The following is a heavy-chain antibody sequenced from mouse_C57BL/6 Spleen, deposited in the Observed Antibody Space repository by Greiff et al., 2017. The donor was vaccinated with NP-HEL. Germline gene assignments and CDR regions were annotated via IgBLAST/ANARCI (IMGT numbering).Heavy chain of an antibody. CDR1: GYAFSSYW. Sequence: QVQLQQSGAELVKPGASVKISCKASGYAFSSYWMNWVKQRPGKGLEWIGQIYPGDGDTNYNGKFKGKATLTADKSSSTAYMQLSSLTSEDSAVYFCARRGDVSEDWYFDVWGTGTTVTVSS. J-gene: IGHJ1*03. CDR3: ARRGDVSEDWYFDV. V-gene: IGHV1-80*01. D-gene: IGHD6-2*01. CDR2: IYPGDGDT.